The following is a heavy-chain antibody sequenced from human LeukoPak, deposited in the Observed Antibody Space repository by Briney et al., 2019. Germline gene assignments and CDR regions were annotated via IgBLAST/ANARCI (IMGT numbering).Heavy chain of an antibody. Sequence: PSETLSPTCTVSGGSISSYYWSWIRQPPGKGLEWIGYIYYSGSTNYNPSLKSRVTISVDTSKNQFSLKLSSVTAADTAVYYCAGTAAAPKTWGQGTLVTVSS. CDR2: IYYSGST. D-gene: IGHD6-13*01. J-gene: IGHJ4*02. V-gene: IGHV4-59*01. CDR3: AGTAAAPKT. CDR1: GGSISSYY.